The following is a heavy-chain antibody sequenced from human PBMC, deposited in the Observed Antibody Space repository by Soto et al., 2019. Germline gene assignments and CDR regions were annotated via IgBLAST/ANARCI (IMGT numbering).Heavy chain of an antibody. CDR3: AREGNWITIFGVVMNYYFDY. D-gene: IGHD3-3*01. V-gene: IGHV3-48*02. CDR2: ISSSSSTI. CDR1: GFTFSSYS. Sequence: GGSLRLSCAASGFTFSSYSMNWVRQAPGKGLEWVSYISSSSSTIYYADSVKGRFTISRDNAKNSLCLQMNSLRDEDTAVYYCAREGNWITIFGVVMNYYFDYWGQGTLVPSPQ. J-gene: IGHJ4*02.